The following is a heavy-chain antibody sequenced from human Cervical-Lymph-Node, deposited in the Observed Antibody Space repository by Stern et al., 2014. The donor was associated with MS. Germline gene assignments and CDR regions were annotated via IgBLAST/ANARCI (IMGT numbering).Heavy chain of an antibody. CDR2: IDYSGST. CDR1: GGSIYHYY. J-gene: IGHJ5*01. V-gene: IGHV4-59*01. Sequence: QVQLQESGPGLVKPSETLSLTCTVSGGSIYHYYWTWIRQPPGKGLEWIGHIDYSGSTNYNPSLESRVTMSVDSSKNEFSLILTSVTAADTAVYYCARALRNAYTWFDPWGQGTLVTVSS. D-gene: IGHD2-2*01. CDR3: ARALRNAYTWFDP.